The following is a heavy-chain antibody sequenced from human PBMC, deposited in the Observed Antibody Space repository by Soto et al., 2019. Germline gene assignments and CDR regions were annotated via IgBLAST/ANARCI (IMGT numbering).Heavy chain of an antibody. CDR2: IDPRDSYT. Sequence: GESLKISCEASGYSFTTYWISWVRQMPGKGLEWVGAIDPRDSYTKYSPSFQGHVTVSVDKSIGTAYLQWNSLKASDTAIYYCAREKSDLELFNWLDPWGQGTLVTVSS. D-gene: IGHD1-7*01. CDR1: GYSFTTYW. CDR3: AREKSDLELFNWLDP. J-gene: IGHJ5*02. V-gene: IGHV5-10-1*01.